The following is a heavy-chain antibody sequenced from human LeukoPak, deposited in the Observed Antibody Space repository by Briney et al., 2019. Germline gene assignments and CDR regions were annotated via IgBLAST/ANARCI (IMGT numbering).Heavy chain of an antibody. V-gene: IGHV1-2*02. Sequence: ASARVSCKASGYTFTGYYMHWVRPAPGQGLDWMGWINPNGVGTKYKQKFQGRVTMTRDTSISTAYMELSRLRSDDTAVYYCARLTYYYVSGILPWGQGTLVSVS. D-gene: IGHD3-10*01. J-gene: IGHJ4*02. CDR1: GYTFTGYY. CDR3: ARLTYYYVSGILP. CDR2: INPNGVGT.